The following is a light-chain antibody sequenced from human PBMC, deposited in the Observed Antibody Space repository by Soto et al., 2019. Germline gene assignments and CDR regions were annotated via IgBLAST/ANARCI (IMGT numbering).Light chain of an antibody. J-gene: IGKJ4*01. CDR2: DAS. CDR3: QQYNATPPLT. Sequence: EIVMTQSPTTLSVSPGERATLSCRACLRVNCNLAWYRQKPGQAPRLLISDASTRATGVPARFSGSGSGTELTPTTSSLQSEESGTSHCQQYNATPPLTFGGGTKLEIQ. V-gene: IGKV3-15*01. CDR1: LRVNCN.